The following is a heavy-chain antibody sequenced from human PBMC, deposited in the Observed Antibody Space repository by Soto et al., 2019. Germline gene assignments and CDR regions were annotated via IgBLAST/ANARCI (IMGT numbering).Heavy chain of an antibody. D-gene: IGHD2-15*01. V-gene: IGHV4-30-2*01. CDR3: AREDSGAFFDF. Sequence: SETLSLTCAVSGGSIIGGGYSGSWIRQPPGKGLEWIGYIYSGTTHYNPSLESRVTIAMDRSKNQVSLSLKSVTAADTAVYYCAREDSGAFFDFWGQGTLVTVSS. CDR2: IYSGTT. CDR1: GGSIIGGGYS. J-gene: IGHJ4*02.